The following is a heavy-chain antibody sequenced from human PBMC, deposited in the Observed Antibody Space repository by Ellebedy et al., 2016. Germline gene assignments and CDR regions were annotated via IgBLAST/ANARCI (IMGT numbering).Heavy chain of an antibody. V-gene: IGHV3-48*01. CDR3: AREGGGYCSGGSCPLPEYGMDV. Sequence: GGSLRLSCAASGFTFSSYSMNWVRQAPGKGLEWVSYISSSSSTIYYADSVKGRFTISRDNAKNSLYLQMSSLRAEDTAVYYCAREGGGYCSGGSCPLPEYGMDVWGQGTTVTVSS. J-gene: IGHJ6*02. D-gene: IGHD2-15*01. CDR1: GFTFSSYS. CDR2: ISSSSSTI.